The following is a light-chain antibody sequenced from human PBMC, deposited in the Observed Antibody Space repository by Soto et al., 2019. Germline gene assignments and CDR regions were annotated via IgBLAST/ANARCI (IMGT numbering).Light chain of an antibody. CDR1: QTVSSNY. CDR2: GAS. V-gene: IGKV3-20*01. J-gene: IGKJ1*01. Sequence: IILTHSPDTLSFSPGERATLSCRASQTVSSNYLAWCQQRPGQAPRLLIYGASTRAAGIPDRFSGSGSGTDFTLTITRLEPEDSAVYFCQQYGSSGTFGQGTKVDIK. CDR3: QQYGSSGT.